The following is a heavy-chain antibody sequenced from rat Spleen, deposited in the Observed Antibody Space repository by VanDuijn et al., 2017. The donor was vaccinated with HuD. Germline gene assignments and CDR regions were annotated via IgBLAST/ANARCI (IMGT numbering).Heavy chain of an antibody. CDR2: IRPSGGIT. J-gene: IGHJ2*01. V-gene: IGHV5-46*01. CDR1: GFTFNAFP. CDR3: TRDGLRVSFDY. Sequence: EVQLVESGGGLVQPGRSMKLSCVASGFTFNAFPMAWVRQAPTKGLEWVATIRPSGGITYYPDSVKGRFTISRDNAKSTLYLQMNSLRSEDTATYYCTRDGLRVSFDYWGQGVMVTVSS. D-gene: IGHD1-11*01.